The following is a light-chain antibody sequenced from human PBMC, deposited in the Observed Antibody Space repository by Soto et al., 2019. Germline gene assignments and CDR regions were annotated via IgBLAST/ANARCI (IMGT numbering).Light chain of an antibody. CDR3: SSYADGDTFYV. V-gene: IGLV2-8*01. CDR2: EVT. J-gene: IGLJ1*01. Sequence: QSALTQPPSASGSPGQSVTISCTGTSSDVGGYNHVSWYQQHPGKAPKLMIFEVTKRPSGVPDRFSASKSGNTASLTVSGPQAEDEADYYCSSYADGDTFYVFGTGTKLTVL. CDR1: SSDVGGYNH.